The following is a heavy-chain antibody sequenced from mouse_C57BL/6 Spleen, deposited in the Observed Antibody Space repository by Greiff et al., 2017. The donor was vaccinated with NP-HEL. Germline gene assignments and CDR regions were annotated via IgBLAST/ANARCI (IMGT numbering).Heavy chain of an antibody. CDR2: ISNDGRN. Sequence: EVKLQESGPGLVKPSQSLSLTCSVTGYSIPSGYYWNWLRPFPGNKLEWMGYISNDGRNNSNPSPTNRISITRDTSKNRCCLKLNSVTTEDTATYYCASTYYGYAMDYWGQGTSVTGSA. CDR1: GYSIPSGYY. J-gene: IGHJ4*01. V-gene: IGHV3-6*01. D-gene: IGHD1-1*01. CDR3: ASTYYGYAMDY.